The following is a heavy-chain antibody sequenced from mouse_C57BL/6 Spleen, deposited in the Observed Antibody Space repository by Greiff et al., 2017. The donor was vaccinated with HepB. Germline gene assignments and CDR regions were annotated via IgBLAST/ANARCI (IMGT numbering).Heavy chain of an antibody. CDR2: IDPSDSYT. V-gene: IGHV1-69*01. CDR1: GYTFTSYW. Sequence: VQLQQSGAELVMPGASVKLSCKASGYTFTSYWMHWVKQRPGQGLEWIGEIDPSDSYTNYNQKFKGKSTLTVDKSSSTAYMQLSSLTSEDSAVYYCARRDYGSSWCAYWGQGTLVTVSA. J-gene: IGHJ3*01. D-gene: IGHD1-1*01. CDR3: ARRDYGSSWCAY.